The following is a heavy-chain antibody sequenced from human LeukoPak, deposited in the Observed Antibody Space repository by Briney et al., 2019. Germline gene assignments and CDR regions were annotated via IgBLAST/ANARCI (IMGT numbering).Heavy chain of an antibody. CDR2: INSDGSST. Sequence: GGSLRLSCAASGFTFSSYWMHWVRQAPGEGLVWVSRINSDGSSTSYADSVKGRFTISRDNAKNSLYQQMNSLRAEDTAVYYCASGYGMDVWGQGTTVTVSS. V-gene: IGHV3-74*01. CDR3: ASGYGMDV. J-gene: IGHJ6*02. CDR1: GFTFSSYW.